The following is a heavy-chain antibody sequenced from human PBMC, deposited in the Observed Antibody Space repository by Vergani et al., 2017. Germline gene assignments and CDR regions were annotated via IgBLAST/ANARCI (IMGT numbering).Heavy chain of an antibody. J-gene: IGHJ5*02. CDR2: ISSSSSYI. CDR3: AMPQVVRANNWFDP. D-gene: IGHD1-26*01. CDR1: GFTFSSYS. Sequence: EVQLVESGGGLVKPGGSLRLSCAASGFTFSSYSMNWVRQAPGKGLEWVSSISSSSSYIYYADSVKGRFTISRDNAKNSLYLQMNSLRAEDTAVYYCAMPQVVRANNWFDPWGQGTLVTVSS. V-gene: IGHV3-21*01.